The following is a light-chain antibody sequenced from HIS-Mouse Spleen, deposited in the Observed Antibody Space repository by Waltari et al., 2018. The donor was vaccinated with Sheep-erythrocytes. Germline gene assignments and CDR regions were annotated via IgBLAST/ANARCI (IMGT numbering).Light chain of an antibody. Sequence: EIVFTQSPGTLSLSPGERATLSRRASQSVSSSYLAWYQQKPGQAPRPLIYGASSRATGIPDRFSGSGSGTDFTLTISRLEPEDFAVYYCQQYGSAPYTFGQGTKLEIK. CDR2: GAS. J-gene: IGKJ2*01. CDR1: QSVSSSY. CDR3: QQYGSAPYT. V-gene: IGKV3-20*01.